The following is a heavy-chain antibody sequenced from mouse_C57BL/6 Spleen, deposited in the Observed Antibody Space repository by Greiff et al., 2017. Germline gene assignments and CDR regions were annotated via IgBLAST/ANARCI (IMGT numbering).Heavy chain of an antibody. CDR2: ISYDGSN. D-gene: IGHD2-14*01. Sequence: EVQVVESGPGLVKPSQSLSLTCSVTGYSITSGYYWNWIRQFPGNKLEWMGYISYDGSNNYNPSLKNRISITRDTSKNQFFLKLNSVTTEDTATYYCARDRYDEGFAYWGQGTLVTVSA. CDR3: ARDRYDEGFAY. CDR1: GYSITSGYY. J-gene: IGHJ3*01. V-gene: IGHV3-6*01.